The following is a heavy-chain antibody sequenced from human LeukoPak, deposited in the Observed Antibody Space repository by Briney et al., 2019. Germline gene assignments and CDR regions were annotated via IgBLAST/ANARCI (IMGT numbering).Heavy chain of an antibody. Sequence: PGGSLRLSCAASGITFTSYGISWVRQAPGQGLEWMGWISAYNGNTNYAQKLQGRVTMTTDTSTSTAYMELGSLRSDDTAVYYCARAYYYGSGSYYIEAGSWFDPWGQGTLVTVSS. D-gene: IGHD3-10*01. CDR2: ISAYNGNT. V-gene: IGHV1-18*01. CDR3: ARAYYYGSGSYYIEAGSWFDP. J-gene: IGHJ5*02. CDR1: GITFTSYG.